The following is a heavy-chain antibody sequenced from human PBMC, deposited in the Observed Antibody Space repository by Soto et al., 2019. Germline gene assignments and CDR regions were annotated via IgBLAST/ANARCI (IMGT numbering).Heavy chain of an antibody. CDR2: IIPIFGTA. Sequence: QVQLVQSGAEVKKPGSSVKVSCKASGGTFSSYAISWVRQAPGQGLEWMGGIIPIFGTANYAQKFQGRVTITADESTSKAYMELSSLRSEDTAVYYCARALYSSGWYDEIDYWGQGTLVTVSS. V-gene: IGHV1-69*01. D-gene: IGHD6-19*01. CDR1: GGTFSSYA. CDR3: ARALYSSGWYDEIDY. J-gene: IGHJ4*02.